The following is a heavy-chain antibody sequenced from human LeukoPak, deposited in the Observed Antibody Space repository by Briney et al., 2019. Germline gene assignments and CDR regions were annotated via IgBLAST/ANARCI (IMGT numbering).Heavy chain of an antibody. V-gene: IGHV3-23*01. D-gene: IGHD3-10*01. CDR2: ISGSGGST. CDR3: AKDYFFDY. J-gene: IGHJ4*02. Sequence: PGGSLRLSCVVSGFTFSNYWMTWVRQAPGKGLEWVSAISGSGGSTYYADSVKGRFTISRDNSKNTLYLQMNSLRAEDTAVYYCAKDYFFDYWGQGTLVTVSS. CDR1: GFTFSNYW.